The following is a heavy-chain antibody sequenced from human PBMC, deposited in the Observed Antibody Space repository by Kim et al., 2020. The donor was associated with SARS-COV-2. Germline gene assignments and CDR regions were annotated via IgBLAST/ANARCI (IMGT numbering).Heavy chain of an antibody. J-gene: IGHJ3*02. D-gene: IGHD3-10*01. CDR3: AKDYLPHLTGDAFDI. Sequence: ADSVKGRFTISRGNSKYTLYLQMNSLRAEDTAVYYCAKDYLPHLTGDAFDIWGQGTMVTVSS. V-gene: IGHV3-23*01.